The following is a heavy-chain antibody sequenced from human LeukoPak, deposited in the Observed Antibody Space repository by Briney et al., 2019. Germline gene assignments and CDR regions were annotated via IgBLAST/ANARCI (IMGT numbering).Heavy chain of an antibody. Sequence: PGGSLRLSCAASGFTFSSYSMNWVRQAPGKGLEWVSSISSSGSYIYYADSLKGRFTISRDNAKNSLYLQMNNVRAEDTAVYYCARYSYKHDCWGQGTLVTVSS. V-gene: IGHV3-21*01. CDR3: ARYSYKHDC. D-gene: IGHD2-15*01. CDR2: ISSSGSYI. J-gene: IGHJ4*02. CDR1: GFTFSSYS.